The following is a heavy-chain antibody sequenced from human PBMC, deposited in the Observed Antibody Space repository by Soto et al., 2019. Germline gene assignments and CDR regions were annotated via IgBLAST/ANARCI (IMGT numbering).Heavy chain of an antibody. Sequence: GGSLRLSCAASGFTFDDYTMHWARQAPGKGLEWVSLISWDGGSTYYADSVKGRFTISRDNSKNSLYLQMNSLRTEDTALYYCAKDIAGARTYYYGMDVWGQGTTVTVSS. D-gene: IGHD6-6*01. J-gene: IGHJ6*02. CDR1: GFTFDDYT. CDR2: ISWDGGST. V-gene: IGHV3-43*01. CDR3: AKDIAGARTYYYGMDV.